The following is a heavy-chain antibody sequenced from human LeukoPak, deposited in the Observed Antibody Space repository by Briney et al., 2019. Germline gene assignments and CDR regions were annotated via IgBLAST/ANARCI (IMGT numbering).Heavy chain of an antibody. D-gene: IGHD4-17*01. J-gene: IGHJ4*02. Sequence: GGSLRLSCAASGFTFSSYAMSWVRQAPGKGLEWVAVISYDGSNKYYADSVKGRFTISRDNSKNTLYLQMNSLRAEDTAVYYCARDDGDYYFDYWGQGTLVTVSS. CDR2: ISYDGSNK. CDR3: ARDDGDYYFDY. CDR1: GFTFSSYA. V-gene: IGHV3-30-3*01.